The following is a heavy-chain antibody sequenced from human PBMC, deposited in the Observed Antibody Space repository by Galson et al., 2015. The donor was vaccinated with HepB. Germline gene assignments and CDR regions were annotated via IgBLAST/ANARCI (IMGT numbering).Heavy chain of an antibody. Sequence: SLRLSCAASGFTFSSYAMHWVRQAPGKGLEWVAVISYDGSNKYYADSVKGRFTISRDNSKNTLYLQMNSLRAEDTAVYYCARGAYCSGGSCYSGGHFDYWGQGTLVTVSS. V-gene: IGHV3-30-3*01. CDR1: GFTFSSYA. J-gene: IGHJ4*02. CDR2: ISYDGSNK. CDR3: ARGAYCSGGSCYSGGHFDY. D-gene: IGHD2-15*01.